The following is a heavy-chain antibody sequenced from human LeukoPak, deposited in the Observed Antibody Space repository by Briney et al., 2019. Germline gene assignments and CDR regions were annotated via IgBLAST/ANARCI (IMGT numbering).Heavy chain of an antibody. CDR3: ARGGASSRYFDF. Sequence: SETLSLTCTVSGGSISSYYWSWIRQPAGKGLEWIGRIYTSGSTNYNPSLKSRVTISVDTSKNQFSLKLTSVTSADTAVYYCARGGASSRYFDFWGQGTLVTVSS. V-gene: IGHV4-4*07. J-gene: IGHJ4*02. CDR2: IYTSGST. D-gene: IGHD6-13*01. CDR1: GGSISSYY.